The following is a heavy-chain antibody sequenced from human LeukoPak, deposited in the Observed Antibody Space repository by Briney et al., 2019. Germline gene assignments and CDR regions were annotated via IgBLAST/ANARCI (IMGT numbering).Heavy chain of an antibody. Sequence: PSETLSLTCAVYGGSFSGYYWSWIRQPPGKGLEWIGEINDSGSTNYNPSLKSRVTIPVDTSKSQFSLKLSSVTAADTATYYCASIFGLDYYDTTGQFDYWGQGNLVTVSS. CDR1: GGSFSGYY. D-gene: IGHD3-22*01. V-gene: IGHV4-34*01. J-gene: IGHJ4*02. CDR2: INDSGST. CDR3: ASIFGLDYYDTTGQFDY.